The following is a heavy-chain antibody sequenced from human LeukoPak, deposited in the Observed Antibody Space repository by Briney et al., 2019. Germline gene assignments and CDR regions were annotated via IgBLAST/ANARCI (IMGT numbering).Heavy chain of an antibody. J-gene: IGHJ4*02. CDR2: INHSGST. CDR3: AGGLWFGESIDY. CDR1: GGSFSGYY. V-gene: IGHV4-34*01. D-gene: IGHD3-10*01. Sequence: PETLSLTCAVYGGSFSGYYWSWIRQPPGKGLEWIGEINHSGSTNYNPSLKSRVTISVDTSKNQFSLKLSSVTAADTAVYYCAGGLWFGESIDYWGQGTLVTVSS.